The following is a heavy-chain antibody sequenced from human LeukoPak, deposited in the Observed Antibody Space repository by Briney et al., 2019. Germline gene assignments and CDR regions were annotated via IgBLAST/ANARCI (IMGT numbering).Heavy chain of an antibody. D-gene: IGHD3-3*01. CDR1: GYTFTGYY. V-gene: IGHV1-2*02. CDR2: INPDNGVT. J-gene: IGHJ6*03. Sequence: ASVKVSCKASGYTFTGYYIHWVRQAPGQGLEWMGWINPDNGVTNYAQKFQGRVTITRDTSISTAYMELSRLRSDDTAVYYCARDQGYDFWSGYFPNYYYYMDVWGKGTTVTVSS. CDR3: ARDQGYDFWSGYFPNYYYYMDV.